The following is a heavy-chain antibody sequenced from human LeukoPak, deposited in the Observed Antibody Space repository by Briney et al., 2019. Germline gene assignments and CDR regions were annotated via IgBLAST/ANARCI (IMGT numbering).Heavy chain of an antibody. CDR2: ISGSGGST. V-gene: IGHV3-23*01. CDR3: AKGRYYYDSSDAFDI. Sequence: GSLRLSCAASGFTFTSYAMSWVRQAPGEGLEWVSAISGSGGSTYYADSVKGRFTISRDNSKNTLYLQMNSLRAEDTAVYYCAKGRYYYDSSDAFDIWGQGTMVTVSS. D-gene: IGHD3-22*01. J-gene: IGHJ3*02. CDR1: GFTFTSYA.